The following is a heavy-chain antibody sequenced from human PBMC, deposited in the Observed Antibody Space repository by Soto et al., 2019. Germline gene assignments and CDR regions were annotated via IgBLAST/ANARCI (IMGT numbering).Heavy chain of an antibody. CDR2: IRSKAYGGTT. D-gene: IGHD2-2*01. V-gene: IGHV3-49*03. CDR3: TREHQPLSVYYYYGMDV. Sequence: GGSLRLSCTASGFTFGDYAMSWFRQAPGKGLEWVGFIRSKAYGGTTEYAASVKGRFTISRDDSKSIAYLQMNSLKTEDTAVYYCTREHQPLSVYYYYGMDVWGQGTTVTVSS. J-gene: IGHJ6*02. CDR1: GFTFGDYA.